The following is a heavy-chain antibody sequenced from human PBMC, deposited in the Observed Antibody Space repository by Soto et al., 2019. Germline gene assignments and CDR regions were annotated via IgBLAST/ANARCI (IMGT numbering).Heavy chain of an antibody. CDR3: ARAVTWGLDV. V-gene: IGHV3-48*02. D-gene: IGHD3-10*01. CDR1: GFTFSLYS. Sequence: EVQVVESGGGLVQPGGSLRLSCAASGFTFSLYSMSWVRQAPGKGLEWVSYISRSSTGIHYADSVKGRFTISRDDATNSMHPQMNSLRDGDTAVYYCARAVTWGLDVWGQGTTVSISS. J-gene: IGHJ6*02. CDR2: ISRSSTGI.